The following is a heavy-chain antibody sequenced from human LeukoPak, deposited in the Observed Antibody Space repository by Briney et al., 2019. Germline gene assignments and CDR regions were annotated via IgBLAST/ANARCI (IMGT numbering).Heavy chain of an antibody. D-gene: IGHD3-10*01. CDR3: ARAPHRGLWLSAFDI. CDR2: IYYSGST. V-gene: IGHV4-31*03. Sequence: PSQTLSLTCTVSGGSISSGGYYWSWIRQHPGKGLEWIGYIYYSGSTYYNPSLKSRVTISVDTSKNQFSLKLSSGTAADTAVYYCARAPHRGLWLSAFDIWGQGTMVTVSS. CDR1: GGSISSGGYY. J-gene: IGHJ3*02.